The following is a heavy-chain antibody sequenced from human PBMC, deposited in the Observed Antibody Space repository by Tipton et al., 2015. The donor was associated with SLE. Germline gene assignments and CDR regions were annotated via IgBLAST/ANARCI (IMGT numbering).Heavy chain of an antibody. Sequence: TLSLTCTVSGDSITSITRTNWWSWVRQPPGKGLEWIGEIFHSGSTNYRPSLQSRVIISLDTSRNHFSLKLTSVTAADTAVYFCARDRDIVLEPVPIPPAFDIWGQGTTVTVSS. V-gene: IGHV4-4*01. CDR2: IFHSGST. D-gene: IGHD2-8*02. CDR1: GDSITSITRTNW. J-gene: IGHJ3*02. CDR3: ARDRDIVLEPVPIPPAFDI.